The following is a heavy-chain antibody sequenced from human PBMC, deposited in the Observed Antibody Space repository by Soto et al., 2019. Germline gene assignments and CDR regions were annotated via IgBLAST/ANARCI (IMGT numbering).Heavy chain of an antibody. J-gene: IGHJ4*02. D-gene: IGHD3-3*01. Sequence: LRLSCAASGFVFSDFQFNWVRQAPGGGLEWLSSITGTSAFTEYAESIEGRFTISRDNPNKLLFLHMDNLRPEDTAVYYCARDDLAFQGAFDLWGQGTLVTVSS. CDR2: ITGTSAFT. V-gene: IGHV3-21*01. CDR3: ARDDLAFQGAFDL. CDR1: GFVFSDFQ.